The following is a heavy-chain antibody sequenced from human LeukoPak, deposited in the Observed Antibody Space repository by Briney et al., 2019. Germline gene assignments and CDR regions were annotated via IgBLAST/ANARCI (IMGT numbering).Heavy chain of an antibody. CDR2: ISYDGSNK. CDR3: ARDRVWFGELPFDY. D-gene: IGHD3-10*01. Sequence: GGSLRLSCAASGFTFSSYAMHWVRQAPGKGLEWVAVISYDGSNKYYADSVKGRFTISRDNSKNTLYLQMNSLRAEDTAVYYCARDRVWFGELPFDYWGQGTLVTVSS. V-gene: IGHV3-30-3*01. J-gene: IGHJ4*02. CDR1: GFTFSSYA.